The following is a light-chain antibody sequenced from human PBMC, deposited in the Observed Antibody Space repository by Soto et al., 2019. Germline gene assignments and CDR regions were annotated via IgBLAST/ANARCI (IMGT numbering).Light chain of an antibody. Sequence: QSVRAHPPAVSSAPGQKVTISCSGSSSNIGGNSVSWYQQLPGTAPKLLIYDDNKRPSGIPDRFSGSKSGTSATLGITGFQTGDEADYYCGSWDSSLSDHVFGTGTKVTAL. CDR2: DDN. CDR3: GSWDSSLSDHV. CDR1: SSNIGGNS. V-gene: IGLV1-51*01. J-gene: IGLJ1*01.